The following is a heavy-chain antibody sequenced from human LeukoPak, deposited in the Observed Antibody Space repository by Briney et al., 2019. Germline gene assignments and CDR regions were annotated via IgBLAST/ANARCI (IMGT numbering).Heavy chain of an antibody. CDR3: ARVRAAYCGGDCYSGAFDI. V-gene: IGHV3-30*03. CDR1: GFTFSSYG. D-gene: IGHD2-21*02. Sequence: GGSLRLSYAASGFTFSSYGMHWVRQATGKGLEWVALISYDGSNKYYADSVKGRFTISRDNSKNTLYLQMNSLRAEDTAVYYCARVRAAYCGGDCYSGAFDIWGQGTMVTVSS. CDR2: ISYDGSNK. J-gene: IGHJ3*02.